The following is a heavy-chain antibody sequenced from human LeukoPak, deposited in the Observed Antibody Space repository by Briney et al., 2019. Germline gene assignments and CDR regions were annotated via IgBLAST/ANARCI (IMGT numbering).Heavy chain of an antibody. CDR3: AKDDPQYYYGSGSYYRIPRYYGMDV. J-gene: IGHJ6*02. V-gene: IGHV3-74*01. Sequence: GGSLRLSCAASGFSVSGNWMHWVRQAPGKGLVWVSRINSDGSSTNYADSVRGRFTISRDNAKNTVYLQVNSLRAEDTAVYYCAKDDPQYYYGSGSYYRIPRYYGMDVWGQGTTVTVSS. CDR1: GFSVSGNW. D-gene: IGHD3-10*01. CDR2: INSDGSST.